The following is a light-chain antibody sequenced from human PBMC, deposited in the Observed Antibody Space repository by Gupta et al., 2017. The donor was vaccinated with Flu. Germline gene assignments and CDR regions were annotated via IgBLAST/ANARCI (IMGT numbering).Light chain of an antibody. J-gene: IGKJ4*01. CDR3: KQDLRPPLA. CDR2: MGS. V-gene: IGKV2-28*01. CDR1: QCLLHSNGNNY. Sequence: DGVMSQSPLSLPVTPGEPASIACRSSQCLLHSNGNNYLDWYLQKPGQSPQLLIYMGSNRASGVPDRFSGSGSGTDFSLKISRVEAEDVGVYYCKQDLRPPLAFGRGTKVDIK.